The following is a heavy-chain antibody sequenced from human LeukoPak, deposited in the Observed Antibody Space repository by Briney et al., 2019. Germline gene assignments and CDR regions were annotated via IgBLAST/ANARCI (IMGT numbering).Heavy chain of an antibody. CDR1: GGSISGYY. CDR2: TYYTGST. Sequence: SETLSLTCTVSGGSISGYYWNWIRQPPGKGLEWIGYTYYTGSTSYNPSLKSRVTISVDTSKSQFSLTLSSVTAADTAVYYCAISSGRNYYGVDVWGQGTTVTVSS. J-gene: IGHJ6*02. CDR3: AISSGRNYYGVDV. V-gene: IGHV4-59*08. D-gene: IGHD6-19*01.